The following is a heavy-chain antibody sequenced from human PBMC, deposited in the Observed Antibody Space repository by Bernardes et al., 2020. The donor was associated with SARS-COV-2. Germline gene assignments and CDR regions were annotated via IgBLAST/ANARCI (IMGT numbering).Heavy chain of an antibody. CDR3: ARDRELLWFGELSYYYGMDV. CDR2: ISSSGSTI. J-gene: IGHJ6*02. Sequence: SLRLSCAASGFTFSDYYMSWIRQAPGKGLEWVSYISSSGSTIYYADSVKGRFTISRDNAKNSLYLQMNSLRAEDTAVYYCARDRELLWFGELSYYYGMDVWGQGTTVTVSS. D-gene: IGHD3-10*01. V-gene: IGHV3-11*01. CDR1: GFTFSDYY.